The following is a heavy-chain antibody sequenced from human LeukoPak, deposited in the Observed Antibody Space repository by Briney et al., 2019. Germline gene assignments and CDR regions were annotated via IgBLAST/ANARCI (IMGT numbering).Heavy chain of an antibody. V-gene: IGHV4-34*01. CDR2: ISYSGST. CDR1: GGSFSGYY. D-gene: IGHD6-13*01. Sequence: SETLSLTCAVYGGSFSGYYWSWIRQPPDKGLEWIGSISYSGSTYYNPSLKSRVTISIDTSKNQFSLKLRSVTAADTAVYYCVGDSTSWTSWFDPWGQGTLVTVSS. J-gene: IGHJ5*02. CDR3: VGDSTSWTSWFDP.